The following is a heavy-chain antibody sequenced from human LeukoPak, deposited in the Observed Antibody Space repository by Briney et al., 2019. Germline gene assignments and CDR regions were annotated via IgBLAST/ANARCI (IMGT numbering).Heavy chain of an antibody. J-gene: IGHJ5*02. Sequence: SETLSLTCTVSGGSFSGYYWSWIRQPPGKGLEWIGEINHSGSTNYNPSLKSRVTISVDTSKTQFSLKLSSVTAADTAVYYCARGSPYYDILTGYYYNWFDPWGQGTLVTVSS. CDR1: GGSFSGYY. CDR2: INHSGST. D-gene: IGHD3-9*01. CDR3: ARGSPYYDILTGYYYNWFDP. V-gene: IGHV4-34*01.